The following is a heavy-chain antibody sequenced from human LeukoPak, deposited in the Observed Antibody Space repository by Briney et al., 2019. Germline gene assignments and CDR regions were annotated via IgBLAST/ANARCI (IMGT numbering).Heavy chain of an antibody. CDR2: INHSGST. CDR3: ATCGYSFRVYYYGMDV. CDR1: GGSFSGYY. J-gene: IGHJ6*02. Sequence: PSETLSLTCAVYGGSFSGYYWSWIRQPPGKGREWIGEINHSGSTNYNPSLKSRVTIPVDTSKNQFSLKLSSVTAADTAVYYCATCGYSFRVYYYGMDVWGQGTTVTVSS. D-gene: IGHD5-18*01. V-gene: IGHV4-34*01.